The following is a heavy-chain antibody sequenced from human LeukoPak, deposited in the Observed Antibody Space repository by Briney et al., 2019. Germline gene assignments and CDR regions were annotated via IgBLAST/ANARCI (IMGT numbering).Heavy chain of an antibody. J-gene: IGHJ4*02. CDR3: VRRGPNNSGLDY. V-gene: IGHV3-21*01. D-gene: IGHD5-12*01. CDR2: ITSTSTYI. CDR1: GFSFSSYT. Sequence: GGSLRLSCAASGFSFSSYTFNWVRQAPGKGLEWVASITSTSTYIYYADSVQGRFAVSRDNAKNSLYLQMNSLRAEDTAVFYCVRRGPNNSGLDYWGQGTLVTVSS.